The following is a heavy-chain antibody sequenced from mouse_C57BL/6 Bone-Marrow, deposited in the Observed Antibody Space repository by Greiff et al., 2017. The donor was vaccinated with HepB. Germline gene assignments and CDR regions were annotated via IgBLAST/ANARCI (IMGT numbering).Heavy chain of an antibody. CDR2: IDPSDSYT. CDR3: ASALYYYGSSNYFDY. D-gene: IGHD1-1*01. V-gene: IGHV1-50*01. CDR1: GYTFTSYW. J-gene: IGHJ2*01. Sequence: VQLQQSGAELVKPGASVKLSCKASGYTFTSYWMQWVKQRPGQGLEWIGEIDPSDSYTNYNQKFKGKATLTVDTSSSTAYMQLSSLTSEDSAVYYCASALYYYGSSNYFDYWGQGTTLTVSS.